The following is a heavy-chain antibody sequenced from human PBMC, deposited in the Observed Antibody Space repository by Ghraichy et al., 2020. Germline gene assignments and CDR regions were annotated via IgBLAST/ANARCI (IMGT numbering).Heavy chain of an antibody. CDR1: GFTFSSYA. CDR2: ISGSGGST. Sequence: GGSLRLSCAASGFTFSSYAMSWVRQAPGKGLEWVSAISGSGGSTYYADSVKGRFTISRDNSNNTLYLQMNSLRAEDTAVYYCAKGGWEFGVVIIPVDVWGQGTTVTVSS. D-gene: IGHD3-3*01. J-gene: IGHJ6*02. V-gene: IGHV3-23*01. CDR3: AKGGWEFGVVIIPVDV.